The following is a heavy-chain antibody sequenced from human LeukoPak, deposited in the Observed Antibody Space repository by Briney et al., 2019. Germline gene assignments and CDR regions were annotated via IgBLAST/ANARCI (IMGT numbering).Heavy chain of an antibody. V-gene: IGHV3-7*01. CDR2: IKQDGSGK. Sequence: GGSLRLSCAASGFPFSSYAMNWVRQAPGKGLEWVANIKQDGSGKYYVDSVKGRFTISRDKAKNSLYLQMNSLRAEDTAVYYCARDPEDYYESSAYYDGFDMWGQGTMVTVSS. D-gene: IGHD3-22*01. J-gene: IGHJ3*02. CDR1: GFPFSSYA. CDR3: ARDPEDYYESSAYYDGFDM.